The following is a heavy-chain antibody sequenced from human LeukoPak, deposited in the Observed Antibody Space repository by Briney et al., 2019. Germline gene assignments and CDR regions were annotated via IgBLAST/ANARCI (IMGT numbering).Heavy chain of an antibody. CDR2: IYYSGST. CDR1: GGSISSGDYY. J-gene: IGHJ2*01. Sequence: PSQTLSLTCTVSGGSISSGDYYWSWIRQPPGKGLEWIGYIYYSGSTYYNPSLKSRVTISVDTSKNQFSLKLSSVTAADTAVYYCARSKGKIAAARRAYWYFDLWGRGTLVTVSS. V-gene: IGHV4-30-4*08. CDR3: ARSKGKIAAARRAYWYFDL. D-gene: IGHD6-13*01.